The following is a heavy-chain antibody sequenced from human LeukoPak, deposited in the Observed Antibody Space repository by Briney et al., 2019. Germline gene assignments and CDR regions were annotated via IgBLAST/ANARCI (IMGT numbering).Heavy chain of an antibody. CDR1: GFTFSSYG. D-gene: IGHD5-24*01. V-gene: IGHV3-33*06. J-gene: IGHJ4*02. CDR3: AKGGPGGWLQAETPFDY. Sequence: PGGSLRLSCAASGFTFSSYGMHWVRQAPGKGLEWVAVIWYDGSNKYYADSVKGRFTISRDNSKNTLYLQMNSLRAEDTAVYYCAKGGPGGWLQAETPFDYWGQGTRVTVSS. CDR2: IWYDGSNK.